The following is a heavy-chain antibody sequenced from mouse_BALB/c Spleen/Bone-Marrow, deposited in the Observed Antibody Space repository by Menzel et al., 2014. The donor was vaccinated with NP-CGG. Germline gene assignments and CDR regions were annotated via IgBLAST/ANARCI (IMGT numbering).Heavy chain of an antibody. V-gene: IGHV3-2*02. CDR1: GYSITSDYA. D-gene: IGHD2-14*01. J-gene: IGHJ4*01. CDR3: ARGGYDDAVDY. CDR2: ISYSGST. Sequence: EVKLVEPGPGLVKPSQSLSLTCTVTGYSITSDYAWNWIRQFPGNKLEWMGYISYSGSTSYNPSLKSRISITRDTSKNQFFLQLNSVTTEDTATYYCARGGYDDAVDYWGQGTSVTVSS.